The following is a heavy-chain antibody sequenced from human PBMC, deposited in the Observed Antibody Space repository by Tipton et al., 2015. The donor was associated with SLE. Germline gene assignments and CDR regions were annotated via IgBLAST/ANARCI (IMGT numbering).Heavy chain of an antibody. Sequence: TLSLTCAVYGGAFSGYYWSWIRQPPGQGLEWSGEINNSGSTKYKPTLKIRVNISVDTAKKQFSLKLSSVTAADTAVYYCARGRWIVVVPAAQDYYYMDVWGKGTTVTVSS. D-gene: IGHD2-2*01. V-gene: IGHV4-34*01. CDR1: GGAFSGYY. CDR2: INNSGST. CDR3: ARGRWIVVVPAAQDYYYMDV. J-gene: IGHJ6*03.